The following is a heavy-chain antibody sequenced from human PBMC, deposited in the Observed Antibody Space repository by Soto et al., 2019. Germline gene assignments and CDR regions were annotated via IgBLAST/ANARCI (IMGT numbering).Heavy chain of an antibody. V-gene: IGHV3-11*06. CDR1: GFTFSDYY. CDR2: ISSSSGNT. Sequence: GGSLRLSCAASGFTFSDYYISWIRQAPGKGLEWVSYISSSSGNTNYADSVKGRFTISRDNAKNSLYLQMNSLRAEDTAVYYCARGGYYYDSSGYYYSFDYWGQGT. D-gene: IGHD3-22*01. J-gene: IGHJ4*02. CDR3: ARGGYYYDSSGYYYSFDY.